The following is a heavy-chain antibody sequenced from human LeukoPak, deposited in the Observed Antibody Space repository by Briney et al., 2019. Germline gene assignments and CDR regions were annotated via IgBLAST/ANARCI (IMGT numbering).Heavy chain of an antibody. V-gene: IGHV4-39*01. CDR1: GGSISSSSYY. CDR2: IYYSGST. Sequence: NPSETLSLTCTASGGSISSSSYYWGWIRQPPGKGLEWIGSIYYSGSTYYNPSLKSRVTISVDTSKNQFSLKLSSVTAADTAVYYCARRDYDFWSGYYITPFDYWGQGTLVTVSS. J-gene: IGHJ4*02. CDR3: ARRDYDFWSGYYITPFDY. D-gene: IGHD3-3*01.